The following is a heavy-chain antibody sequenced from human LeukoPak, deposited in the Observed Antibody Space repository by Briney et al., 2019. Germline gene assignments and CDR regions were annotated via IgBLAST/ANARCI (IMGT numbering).Heavy chain of an antibody. CDR2: ISWDGGST. D-gene: IGHD6-13*01. J-gene: IGHJ4*02. CDR1: GFTFDDYA. CDR3: AKDGEILYSSSWPGGWYFDY. Sequence: GGSLRLSCAASGFTFDDYAMHWVRQAPGKGLEWVSLISWDGGSTYYADSVKGRFTISRDNSKNSLFLQMNSLRAEDTALYYCAKDGEILYSSSWPGGWYFDYWGQGTLVTVSS. V-gene: IGHV3-43D*03.